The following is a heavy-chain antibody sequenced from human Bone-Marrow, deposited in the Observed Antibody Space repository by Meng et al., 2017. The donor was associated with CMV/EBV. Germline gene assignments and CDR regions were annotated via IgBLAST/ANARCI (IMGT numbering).Heavy chain of an antibody. Sequence: GESLKISRAASGFTFSSYSMNWVRQAPGKGLEWVSSISSSSSYIYYADSVKGRFTISRDNAKNSLYLQMNSLRAEDTAVYYCARDRPYYYGSGSYYNGHFQHWGQGTLVTVSS. CDR3: ARDRPYYYGSGSYYNGHFQH. J-gene: IGHJ1*01. CDR2: ISSSSSYI. V-gene: IGHV3-21*01. CDR1: GFTFSSYS. D-gene: IGHD3-10*01.